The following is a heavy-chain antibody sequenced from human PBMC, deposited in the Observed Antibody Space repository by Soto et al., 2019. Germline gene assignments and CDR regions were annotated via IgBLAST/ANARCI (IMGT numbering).Heavy chain of an antibody. CDR1: GLNVSGNY. J-gene: IGHJ4*02. D-gene: IGHD4-4*01. Sequence: ALRRSCEPCGLNVSGNYMNWVPQAPGKGLEWVSIISSDGTTSDADSVKGRFTISRDNFKNTLHLQMNSLRAEDTAMYFCEILSNRGQGTLVTLS. CDR3: EILSN. V-gene: IGHV3-53*01. CDR2: ISSDGTT.